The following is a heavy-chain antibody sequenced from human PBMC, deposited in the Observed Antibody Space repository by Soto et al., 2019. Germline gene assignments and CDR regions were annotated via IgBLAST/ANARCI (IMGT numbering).Heavy chain of an antibody. V-gene: IGHV3-23*01. CDR1: GFTFSSYA. Sequence: GGSLRLSCAAPGFTFSSYAMSWVRQAPGKGLEWVSAISGSGGSTYYADSVKGRFTISRDNSKNTLYLQMNSLRAEDTAVYYCARGYCSSTSCYSAFDIWGQGTMVTVSS. J-gene: IGHJ3*02. CDR2: ISGSGGST. CDR3: ARGYCSSTSCYSAFDI. D-gene: IGHD2-2*01.